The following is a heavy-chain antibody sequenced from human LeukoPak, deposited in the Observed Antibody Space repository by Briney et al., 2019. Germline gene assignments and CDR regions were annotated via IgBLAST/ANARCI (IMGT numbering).Heavy chain of an antibody. CDR2: INPNDGDT. CDR1: GYTFTDYD. CDR3: ARANFLYCCSSTCLFDY. D-gene: IGHD2-2*01. Sequence: ASVKVSCKASGYTFTDYDMHWVRQAPGQGFEWMGWINPNDGDTNYAQKFQGRVTMTRDTSISTAHMEVSRLRSDDTAVYYCARANFLYCCSSTCLFDYWGKGTLVTVSS. J-gene: IGHJ4*02. V-gene: IGHV1-2*02.